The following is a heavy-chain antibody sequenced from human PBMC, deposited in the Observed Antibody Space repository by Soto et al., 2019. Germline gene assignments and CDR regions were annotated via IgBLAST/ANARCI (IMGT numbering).Heavy chain of an antibody. V-gene: IGHV4-34*01. J-gene: IGHJ4*02. CDR2: INHSGST. CDR3: ARGAFIVSPCTGFDY. CDR1: GGSFSGYS. D-gene: IGHD3-16*02. Sequence: SETLSLTCAVYGGSFSGYSWSGIRQPPGKGLEWIGEINHSGSTNYNPSLKSRVTISVDTSKNQFSLKLSSVTAADTAVYYCARGAFIVSPCTGFDYWGQGTPVTVS.